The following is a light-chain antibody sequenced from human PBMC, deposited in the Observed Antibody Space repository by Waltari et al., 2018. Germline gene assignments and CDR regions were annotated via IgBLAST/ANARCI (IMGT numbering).Light chain of an antibody. CDR3: QQLKSYPIT. CDR1: QVILGY. CDR2: AAS. V-gene: IGKV1-9*01. J-gene: IGKJ4*01. Sequence: TQLTQSPSSLAASVGDRVTISCRTSQVILGYLSWYQQKPGKAPKLLIYAASTLQSGVPSRFSGSGSGMDFNLAISNLQPEDFATYYCQQLKSYPITFGGGTKVEIK.